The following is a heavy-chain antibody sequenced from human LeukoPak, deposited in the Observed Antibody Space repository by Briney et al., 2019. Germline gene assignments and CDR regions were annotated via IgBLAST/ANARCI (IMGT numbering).Heavy chain of an antibody. CDR1: GGSISSSHYY. Sequence: SETLSLTCSVSGGSISSSHYYWGWIRQPPGKGLEWIGTIYYSGTTYYNPSLESRVTISEDTSKNQFSLTLRSVTAADTAVYYCARQISVYYYYYIDVWGKGTTVTVSS. D-gene: IGHD3-10*01. CDR3: ARQISVYYYYYIDV. CDR2: IYYSGTT. J-gene: IGHJ6*03. V-gene: IGHV4-39*01.